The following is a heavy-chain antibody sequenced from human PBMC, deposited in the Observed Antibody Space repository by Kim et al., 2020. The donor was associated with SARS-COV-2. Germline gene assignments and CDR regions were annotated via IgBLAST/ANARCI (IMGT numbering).Heavy chain of an antibody. CDR3: AKDAFDSSSWSPVVGGM. V-gene: IGHV3-30*18. CDR1: GFTFSSYG. J-gene: IGHJ6*01. D-gene: IGHD6-13*01. Sequence: GGSLRLSCAASGFTFSSYGMYWVRQASGKGLEWVAVISYDGSNKYYVDSAKGRFTISRDNSKNTLYLQMNSLRAEDTAVYYCAKDAFDSSSWSPVVGGM. CDR2: ISYDGSNK.